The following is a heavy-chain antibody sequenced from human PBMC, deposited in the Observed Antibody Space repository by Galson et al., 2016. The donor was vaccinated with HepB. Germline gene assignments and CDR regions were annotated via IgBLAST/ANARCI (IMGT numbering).Heavy chain of an antibody. J-gene: IGHJ4*02. V-gene: IGHV4-31*03. CDR1: GASISRGGDY. Sequence: TLSLTCTVSGASISRGGDYWSWIRQHPGKGLEWIAYIYYNGNTYYNPSLRSRLSISLDTSKNQFSLKVRDVTAADTAVYYCAREGNAGQSSDSWGQGALVTVSS. CDR3: AREGNAGQSSDS. D-gene: IGHD1-1*01. CDR2: IYYNGNT.